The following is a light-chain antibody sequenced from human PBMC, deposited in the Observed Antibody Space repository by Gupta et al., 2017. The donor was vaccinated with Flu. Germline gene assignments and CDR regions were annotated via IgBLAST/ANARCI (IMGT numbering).Light chain of an antibody. Sequence: QSVLTQPPSASEAPGQRVTISCSGSTSNIGNNDVHWYQQFPGKAPNRRSDYDDLLLSGVPARLSGSKAGTSASLEISGLQSEDEADDDCEKWDDSMTGCVFGGGTRLTVL. J-gene: IGLJ2*01. V-gene: IGLV1-36*01. CDR3: EKWDDSMTGCV. CDR2: YDD. CDR1: TSNIGNND.